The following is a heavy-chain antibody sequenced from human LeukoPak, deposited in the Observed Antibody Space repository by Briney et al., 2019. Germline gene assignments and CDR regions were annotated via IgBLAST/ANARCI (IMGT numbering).Heavy chain of an antibody. D-gene: IGHD5-24*01. CDR1: GGSFSGYY. V-gene: IGHV4-34*01. CDR3: ARAMYIFGWLQKSRTFDY. Sequence: SETLSLTCAVYGGSFSGYYWSWIRQPPGKGLEWIGEINHSGSTNYNPSLKSRVTISVDTSKNQFSLKLSSVTAADTAVYYCARAMYIFGWLQKSRTFDYWGQGTLVTVSS. CDR2: INHSGST. J-gene: IGHJ4*02.